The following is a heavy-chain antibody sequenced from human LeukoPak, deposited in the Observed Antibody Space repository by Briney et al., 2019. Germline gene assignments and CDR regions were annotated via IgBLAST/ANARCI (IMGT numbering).Heavy chain of an antibody. D-gene: IGHD2-2*01. CDR3: ARISIVVVPAYFDY. J-gene: IGHJ4*02. CDR2: IYYSGST. CDR1: GGSISNTNW. V-gene: IGHV4-39*01. Sequence: AETLSLTCGVSGGSISNTNWWSWVRQPPGKGLEWIGSIYYSGSTYYNPSLKSRVTVSVDTSKNQFSLKLSSVTAADTAVYYCARISIVVVPAYFDYWGQGTLVTVSS.